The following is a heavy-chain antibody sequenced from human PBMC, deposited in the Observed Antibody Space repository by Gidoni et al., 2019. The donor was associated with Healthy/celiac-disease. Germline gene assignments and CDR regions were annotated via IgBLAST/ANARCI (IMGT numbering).Heavy chain of an antibody. J-gene: IGHJ2*01. CDR1: GGSFSGYY. V-gene: IGHV4-34*01. Sequence: QLQLQQWGAGLLKPSETLSLTCAVYGGSFSGYYWSWIRQPPGKGLAWIGEINHSGSTNYNPYLKRRVTISVDTSKNQFSLKLSSVTAADTAVYYCARVMKTTVVTADWYFDLWDRGTLVTVSS. CDR2: INHSGST. CDR3: ARVMKTTVVTADWYFDL. D-gene: IGHD4-17*01.